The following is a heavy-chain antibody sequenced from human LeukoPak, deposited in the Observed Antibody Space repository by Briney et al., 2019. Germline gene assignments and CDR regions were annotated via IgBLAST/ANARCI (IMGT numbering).Heavy chain of an antibody. V-gene: IGHV5-51*01. J-gene: IGHJ6*02. CDR1: GYGFTTYW. CDR3: AREQGGMDV. Sequence: GVSLQISCQASGYGFTTYWVAWVRPMPGKGLEWMGMISPGDFDTRYTPSFKGQVTISADKSISTACLQWSSLKASDTAIYYGAREQGGMDVWCQGTTVTVSS. CDR2: ISPGDFDT.